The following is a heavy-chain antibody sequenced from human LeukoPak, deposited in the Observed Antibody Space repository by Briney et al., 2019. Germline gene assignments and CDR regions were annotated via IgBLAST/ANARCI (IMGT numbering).Heavy chain of an antibody. CDR3: SSGYGPRFDP. V-gene: IGHV4-59*01. J-gene: IGHJ5*02. CDR2: IYYSGST. D-gene: IGHD3-22*01. CDR1: DDSITMYY. Sequence: SETLSLTCTVSDDSITMYYWTWIRQPPGKGLEWIGYIYYSGSTNYNPSLKSRVTISVDTSKNQFSLKLSSVTAADTAVYYDSSGYGPRFDPWGQGTLVTVSS.